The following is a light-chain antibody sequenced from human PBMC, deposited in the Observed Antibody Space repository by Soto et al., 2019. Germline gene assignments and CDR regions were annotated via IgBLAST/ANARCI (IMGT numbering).Light chain of an antibody. CDR3: QQYGSSIKT. CDR1: QSVSSNY. J-gene: IGKJ1*01. V-gene: IGKV3-20*01. CDR2: GAS. Sequence: EIVLTQFPGTLSLSPGESATLSCRASQSVSSNYLAWYQQRPGQPPNLLIFGASNRAPGIPDRFSGSGSGTDFTLTISRLEPEDFAVYYCQQYGSSIKTFGQGTKVDIK.